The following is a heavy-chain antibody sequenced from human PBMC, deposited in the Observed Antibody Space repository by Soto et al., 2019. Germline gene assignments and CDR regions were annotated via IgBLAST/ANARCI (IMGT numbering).Heavy chain of an antibody. CDR2: INHSGST. CDR3: ARVPPIAAAERRYFDY. D-gene: IGHD6-13*01. V-gene: IGHV4-34*01. CDR1: GGFFRGYY. Sequence: SSETLSLTCAVYGGFFRGYYWSWIRQPPGKGLEWIGEINHSGSTNYNRSLKSLGTISVDTSKNQFSLKLSSVTAADTAVYYCARVPPIAAAERRYFDYWGQGTLVTVSS. J-gene: IGHJ4*02.